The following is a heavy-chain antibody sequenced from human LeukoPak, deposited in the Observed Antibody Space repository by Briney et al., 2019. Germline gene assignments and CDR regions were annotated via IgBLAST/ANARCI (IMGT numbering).Heavy chain of an antibody. V-gene: IGHV3-33*01. Sequence: GGSLRLSCAASGFTFKNYGMHWVRQTPGKGLEWVADIWYDGGNKYYADSVKGRFSISRDNSKDTLSLQMNSLRVEDTAVYYCARGDCASTSCYDYWGQGTLVSVSS. CDR1: GFTFKNYG. CDR2: IWYDGGNK. J-gene: IGHJ4*02. D-gene: IGHD2-2*01. CDR3: ARGDCASTSCYDY.